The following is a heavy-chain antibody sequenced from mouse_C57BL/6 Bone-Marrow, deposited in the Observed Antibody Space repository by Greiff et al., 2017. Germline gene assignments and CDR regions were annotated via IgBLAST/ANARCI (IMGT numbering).Heavy chain of an antibody. CDR3: ARQNYYGSSRAWFAY. CDR2: INPNNGGT. Sequence: EVQLQQSGPELVKPGASVKISCKASGYTFTDYYMNWVKQSHGKSLEWIVDINPNNGGTSYNQKFKGKATLTVDKSSSTAYMELRSLTSEDSAVYYCARQNYYGSSRAWFAYWGQGTLVTVSA. V-gene: IGHV1-26*01. CDR1: GYTFTDYY. D-gene: IGHD1-1*01. J-gene: IGHJ3*01.